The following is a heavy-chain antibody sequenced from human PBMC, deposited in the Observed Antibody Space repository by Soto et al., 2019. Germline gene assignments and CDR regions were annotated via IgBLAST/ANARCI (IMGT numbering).Heavy chain of an antibody. CDR1: GGSFSGYY. CDR3: ARLGAMATLSLRGYYHRYLLDV. J-gene: IGHJ6*02. CDR2: INHSGST. V-gene: IGHV4-34*01. D-gene: IGHD5-18*01. Sequence: SETLSLTCAVYGGSFSGYYWSWIRQPPGKGLEWIGEINHSGSTNYNPSLKSRVTISVDTSKNQFSLKLSSVTAADTAVYYCARLGAMATLSLRGYYHRYLLDVRGQRTTDTGSS.